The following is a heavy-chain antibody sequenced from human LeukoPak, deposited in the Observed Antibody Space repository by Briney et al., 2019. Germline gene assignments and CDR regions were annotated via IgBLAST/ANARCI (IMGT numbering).Heavy chain of an antibody. CDR3: ARTYCSSTSCYVGRFDP. J-gene: IGHJ5*02. CDR2: INPNSGGT. CDR1: GNTFTGYY. Sequence: GASVKVSCKASGNTFTGYYMHWVRQAPGQGVEWMGWINPNSGGTNYAQKFQGRVTMTRDTSISTAYMELSRLRSDDTAVYYCARTYCSSTSCYVGRFDPWGQGTLVTVSS. D-gene: IGHD2-2*01. V-gene: IGHV1-2*02.